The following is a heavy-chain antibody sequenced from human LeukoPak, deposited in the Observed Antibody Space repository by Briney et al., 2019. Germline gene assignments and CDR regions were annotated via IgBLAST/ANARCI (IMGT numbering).Heavy chain of an antibody. V-gene: IGHV1-2*02. D-gene: IGHD2-15*01. CDR1: GYAFTGYY. Sequence: ASVKVSCKASGYAFTGYYMHWVRQAPGQGLEWMGWINPNSGGTNYAQKFQGRVTMTRDTPISTAYMELSRLRSDDTTVYYCAKAPFCSGGSCYKTFDYWGQGTLVTVSS. CDR2: INPNSGGT. J-gene: IGHJ4*02. CDR3: AKAPFCSGGSCYKTFDY.